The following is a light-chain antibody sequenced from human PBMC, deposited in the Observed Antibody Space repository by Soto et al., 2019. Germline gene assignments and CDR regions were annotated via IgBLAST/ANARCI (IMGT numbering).Light chain of an antibody. CDR2: DAS. CDR3: QQYNGYSRT. V-gene: IGKV1-5*01. CDR1: QSINSW. Sequence: DIQMTQSPSTLSGSVGDRVTITCRASQSINSWLAWYQQKPGKAPKVLIFDASTLESGVPSRFSGSGSGTEFTLTISSLQPDDFATYYCQQYNGYSRTFGQGTKVDIK. J-gene: IGKJ1*01.